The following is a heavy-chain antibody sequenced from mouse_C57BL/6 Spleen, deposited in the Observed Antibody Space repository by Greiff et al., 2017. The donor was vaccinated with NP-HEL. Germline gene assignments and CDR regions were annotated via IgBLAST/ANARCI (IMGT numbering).Heavy chain of an antibody. CDR2: IYPGDGDT. J-gene: IGHJ4*01. Sequence: QVQLQQSGPELVKPGASVKISCKASGYAFSSSWMNWVKQRPGKGLEWIGRIYPGDGDTNYNGKFKSKATLTVDKSSSTAYMQLSSLTSEDSAVYYCARRGNPYSPMDYWGQGTSVTVSS. CDR3: ARRGNPYSPMDY. D-gene: IGHD5-1-1*01. CDR1: GYAFSSSW. V-gene: IGHV1-82*01.